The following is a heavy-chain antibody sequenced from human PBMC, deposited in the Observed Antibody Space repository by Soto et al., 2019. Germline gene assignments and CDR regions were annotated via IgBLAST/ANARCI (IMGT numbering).Heavy chain of an antibody. CDR3: ARVDVPSYYDSSGYYRVFDY. Sequence: GXSVKVSCKASGYTFTSYGISWVRQAHGQGLECMGWISAYNGNTNYAQKLQGRVTMTTDTSTSTAYMELRSLRSDDTAVYYCARVDVPSYYDSSGYYRVFDYWGQGTLVTVSS. D-gene: IGHD3-22*01. V-gene: IGHV1-18*04. CDR1: GYTFTSYG. CDR2: ISAYNGNT. J-gene: IGHJ4*02.